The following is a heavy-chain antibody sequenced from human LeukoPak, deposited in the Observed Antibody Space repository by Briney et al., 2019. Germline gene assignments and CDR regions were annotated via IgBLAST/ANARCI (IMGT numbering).Heavy chain of an antibody. CDR3: ASELRADSIGGFDY. CDR1: GYSISSGYF. CDR2: VYHSGST. V-gene: IGHV4-38-2*02. J-gene: IGHJ4*02. Sequence: SETLSLTCTVSGYSISSGYFWGWIRQPPGKGLEWIGSVYHSGSTYYNPSLKSRVTISVDTSKNQFSLKLSSVTAADTAVYYCASELRADSIGGFDYWGQGALVTVSS. D-gene: IGHD3-22*01.